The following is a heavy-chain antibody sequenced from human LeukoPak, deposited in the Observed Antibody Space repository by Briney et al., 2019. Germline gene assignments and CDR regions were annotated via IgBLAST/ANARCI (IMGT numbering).Heavy chain of an antibody. Sequence: SVKVSCKASGYTFTSYAMHWVRQAPGRRLEWMGGIIPIFGTANYAQKFQGRVTITADESTSTAYMELSSLRSEDTAVYYCARAARDSSGYLDYWGQGTLVTVSS. CDR1: GYTFTSYA. J-gene: IGHJ4*02. D-gene: IGHD3-22*01. CDR3: ARAARDSSGYLDY. V-gene: IGHV1-69*13. CDR2: IIPIFGTA.